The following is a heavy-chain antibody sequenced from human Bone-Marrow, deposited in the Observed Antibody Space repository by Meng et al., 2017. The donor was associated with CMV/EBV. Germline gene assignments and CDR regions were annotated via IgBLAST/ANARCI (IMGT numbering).Heavy chain of an antibody. V-gene: IGHV4-31*03. J-gene: IGHJ5*02. CDR1: GGSISSGGYY. CDR3: ARSAGLLWENWFDP. D-gene: IGHD2-21*01. CDR2: IYYSGST. Sequence: LRLSYTVSGGSISSGGYYWSWIRQHPGKGLEWIGYIYYSGSTYYNPSLKSRVTISVDTSKNQFSLKLSSVTAADTAVYYCARSAGLLWENWFDPWGQGTLVTVSS.